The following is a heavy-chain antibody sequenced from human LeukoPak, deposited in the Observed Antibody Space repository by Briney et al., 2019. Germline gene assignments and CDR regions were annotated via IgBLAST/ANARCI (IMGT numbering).Heavy chain of an antibody. CDR3: ARPHVETAILRGNDAFDI. V-gene: IGHV5-51*01. Sequence: GESLKISCKGSGYTFNKYWIGWVRQMPGKGLEWMGIISPDDSDTRYSPSFQGQVTISADKSISTAYLQWSSLKASDTAMYYCARPHVETAILRGNDAFDIWGQGTMVTVSS. D-gene: IGHD5-18*01. CDR2: ISPDDSDT. J-gene: IGHJ3*02. CDR1: GYTFNKYW.